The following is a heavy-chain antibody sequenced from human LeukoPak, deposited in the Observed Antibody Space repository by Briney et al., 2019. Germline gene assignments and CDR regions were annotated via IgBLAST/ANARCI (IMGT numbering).Heavy chain of an antibody. Sequence: GRSLRLSCAASGFTFSSYSMNWVRQAPGKGLEWLSYFSTSSNTISYADSVRDRFTISRDNAKNSLFLQMNSLRDEDTAVYYCARDYKYYFDYGGKGTLVTVSS. J-gene: IGHJ4*02. CDR1: GFTFSSYS. CDR3: ARDYKYYFDY. D-gene: IGHD1-1*01. CDR2: FSTSSNTI. V-gene: IGHV3-48*02.